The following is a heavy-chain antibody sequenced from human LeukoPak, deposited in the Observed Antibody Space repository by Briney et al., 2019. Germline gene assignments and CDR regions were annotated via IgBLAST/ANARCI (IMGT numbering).Heavy chain of an antibody. D-gene: IGHD1-1*01. CDR3: ARDHNYAFDN. V-gene: IGHV3-48*01. J-gene: IGHJ4*02. CDR2: IGIDSGNT. CDR1: GFPFIEYS. Sequence: GGSLRLSCTASGFPFIEYSMNWVRQAPGEGLEWISYIGIDSGNTKYADSVRGRFTISADKAKNSLYLQMNSLRVEDTAVYYCARDHNYAFDNWGQGTLVTVSS.